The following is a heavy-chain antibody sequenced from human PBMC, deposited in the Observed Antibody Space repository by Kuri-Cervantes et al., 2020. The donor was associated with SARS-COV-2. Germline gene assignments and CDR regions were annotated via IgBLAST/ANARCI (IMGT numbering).Heavy chain of an antibody. V-gene: IGHV4-59*12. J-gene: IGHJ6*02. CDR3: ARGISRRLALSHYYYYGMDV. D-gene: IGHD3-16*01. Sequence: SETLSLTCTVSGGSLSSYYWSWIRQPPGKGLEWIGYIYYSGSTNYNPSLKSRVTISVDTSKNQFSLKLSSVTAADTAVYYCARGISRRLALSHYYYYGMDVWGQGTTVTVSS. CDR1: GGSLSSYY. CDR2: IYYSGST.